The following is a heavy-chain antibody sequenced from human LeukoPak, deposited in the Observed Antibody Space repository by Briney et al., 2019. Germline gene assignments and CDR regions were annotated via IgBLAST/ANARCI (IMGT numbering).Heavy chain of an antibody. Sequence: PSETLSLTCTVSGGSISTYYWSWIRQPPGKGLEWIGYIYTSGSTDYNPSPKRRVIILLNTSTNQFSLNMTSVTAADTAVYYCAISRGRTVTPFDYWGQGILVTVSS. V-gene: IGHV4-4*09. CDR2: IYTSGST. CDR3: AISRGRTVTPFDY. D-gene: IGHD3-10*01. J-gene: IGHJ4*02. CDR1: GGSISTYY.